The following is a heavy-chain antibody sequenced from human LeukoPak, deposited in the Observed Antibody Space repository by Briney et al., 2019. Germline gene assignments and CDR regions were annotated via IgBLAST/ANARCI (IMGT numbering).Heavy chain of an antibody. D-gene: IGHD3-16*01. CDR2: INTSGGST. CDR3: ARVQGSIGDFDI. CDR1: GYTFTSYY. Sequence: EASVKVSCKASGYTFTSYYMHWVRQAPGQGLEWMGIINTSGGSTSYAQKFQGRVTMTRDMSTSTVYMELSSLRSEDTAVYYCARVQGSIGDFDIWGQGTMVTVSS. J-gene: IGHJ3*02. V-gene: IGHV1-46*01.